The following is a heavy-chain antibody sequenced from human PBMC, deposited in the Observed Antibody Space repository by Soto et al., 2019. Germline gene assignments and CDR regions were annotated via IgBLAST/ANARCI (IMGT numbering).Heavy chain of an antibody. J-gene: IGHJ6*02. Sequence: SGPTLVHPTHPLTLSCTFSGFSLSTSGMCVSWIRQPPGKDLELLALIDWDDDKYYSTSLKTRLTISKDTSKNPVVLTMTNIDTVDTATYYCARIPHYYDSRDYCYGMDVWGQGTTVTVSS. CDR2: IDWDDDK. D-gene: IGHD3-22*01. CDR1: GFSLSTSGMC. CDR3: ARIPHYYDSRDYCYGMDV. V-gene: IGHV2-70*01.